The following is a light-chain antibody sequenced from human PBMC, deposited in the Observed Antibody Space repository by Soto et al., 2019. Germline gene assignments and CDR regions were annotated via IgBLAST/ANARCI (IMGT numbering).Light chain of an antibody. V-gene: IGLV1-40*01. CDR1: SSNIGAGYD. CDR3: QSYDSSLSGSGV. J-gene: IGLJ2*01. CDR2: GNS. Sequence: QAVVTQPPSVSGAPGQRVTISCTGSSSNIGAGYDVHWYQQLPGTAPKLLIYGNSNRPSGVPDRFSGSKSGTSASLAITGLQAEDEADYYCQSYDSSLSGSGVFGGGTVLTVL.